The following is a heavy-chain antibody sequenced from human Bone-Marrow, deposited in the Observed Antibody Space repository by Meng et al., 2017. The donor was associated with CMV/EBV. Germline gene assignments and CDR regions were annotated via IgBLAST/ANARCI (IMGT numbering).Heavy chain of an antibody. CDR2: INPSGGST. CDR3: ARELDTTGTVSPLNV. D-gene: IGHD1-1*01. J-gene: IGHJ6*02. V-gene: IGHV1-46*01. CDR1: GYTFTSYY. Sequence: ASVKVSCKASGYTFTSYYMYWVRQAPGQGLEWMGIINPSGGSTSYAQKFQGRVTMTRDTSTSTVYMELSSLRSEDTAVYYCARELDTTGTVSPLNVWGQGTTVTVSS.